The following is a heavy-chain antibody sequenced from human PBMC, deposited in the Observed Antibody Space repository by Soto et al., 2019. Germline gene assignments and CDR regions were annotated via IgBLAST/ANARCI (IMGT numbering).Heavy chain of an antibody. CDR1: GFTFSSYS. V-gene: IGHV3-21*01. CDR2: ISSESSYI. D-gene: IGHD5-12*01. CDR3: ARPDYPAAFDL. Sequence: EVQLVESGGTLVKPGGSLRLSCAASGFTFSSYSMNWVRQAPGKGLEWVSSISSESSYISYADSVKGRLTISRDNDKNSLYLQMNSLRAEDTAVYYCARPDYPAAFDLWGQGTMVTVSS. J-gene: IGHJ3*01.